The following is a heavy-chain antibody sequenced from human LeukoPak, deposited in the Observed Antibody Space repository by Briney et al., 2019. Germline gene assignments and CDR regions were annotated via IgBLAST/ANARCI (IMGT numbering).Heavy chain of an antibody. D-gene: IGHD6-19*01. CDR3: ARRGASSGGLDY. J-gene: IGHJ4*02. Sequence: GGSLRLSCAASGFPFSSYEMNWVRQAPGKGLEWVSYISSSGNAIYYADSVKGRFTISRDNAKNSLYMQMNSLRAEDTAVYYCARRGASSGGLDYWGQGTLVTVSS. V-gene: IGHV3-48*03. CDR1: GFPFSSYE. CDR2: ISSSGNAI.